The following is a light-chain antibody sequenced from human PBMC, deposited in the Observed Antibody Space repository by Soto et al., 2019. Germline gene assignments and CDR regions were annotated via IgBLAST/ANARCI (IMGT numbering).Light chain of an antibody. V-gene: IGKV3-20*01. CDR3: QQYDSLPFT. CDR2: GAS. Sequence: EIVLTQSPGTLSLSPGERATLSCRASQSVSSSYLAWYQQKPGQAPRLLIYGASSRATGIPDRFSGSGSGTDFTLTISRLEPEDVAVYYWQQYDSLPFTFGQGTRLEIK. CDR1: QSVSSSY. J-gene: IGKJ5*01.